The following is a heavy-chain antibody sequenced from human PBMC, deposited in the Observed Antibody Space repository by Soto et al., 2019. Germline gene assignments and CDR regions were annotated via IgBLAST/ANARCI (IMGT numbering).Heavy chain of an antibody. Sequence: QVQLVQSGAEVKKPWSSVKLSCKTSGGTFRNYAINWGRQAPGQGLEWMGGSIPVFGTANYAQTFQGRFTITADDSTSTAYMELSSLRSEDTVVYYCAIPLPKQQLVRGAFDHWGHGTLVTVAS. CDR3: AIPLPKQQLVRGAFDH. CDR1: GGTFRNYA. CDR2: SIPVFGTA. D-gene: IGHD6-13*01. J-gene: IGHJ4*01. V-gene: IGHV1-69*01.